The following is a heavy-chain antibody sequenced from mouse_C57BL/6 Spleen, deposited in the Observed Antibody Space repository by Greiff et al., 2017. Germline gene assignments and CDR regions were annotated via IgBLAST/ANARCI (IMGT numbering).Heavy chain of an antibody. CDR2: IDPSDSYT. CDR1: GYTFTSYW. CDR3: ARRDGERFAY. Sequence: QVQLQQPGAELVKPGASVKLSCKASGYTFTSYWMQWVKQRPGQGLEWIGEIDPSDSYTNYNQKFKGKATLTVDTSSSTAYMQLSSLTSEDSAVYYCARRDGERFAYWSQGTLVTVSA. J-gene: IGHJ3*01. V-gene: IGHV1-50*01. D-gene: IGHD3-3*01.